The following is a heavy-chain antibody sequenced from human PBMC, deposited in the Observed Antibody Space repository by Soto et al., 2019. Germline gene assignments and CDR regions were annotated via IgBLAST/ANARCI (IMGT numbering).Heavy chain of an antibody. CDR1: GFTFSSYA. D-gene: IGHD6-13*01. Sequence: LRLSCAASGFTFSSYAMHWVRQAPGKGLEWVAVISHDGSNKYYADSVKGRFTISRDDSKNTLYLQMNSLRAEDTAVYYCARDRIAAAGTGVAWFDPWGQGTLVTV. CDR2: ISHDGSNK. V-gene: IGHV3-30-3*01. J-gene: IGHJ5*02. CDR3: ARDRIAAAGTGVAWFDP.